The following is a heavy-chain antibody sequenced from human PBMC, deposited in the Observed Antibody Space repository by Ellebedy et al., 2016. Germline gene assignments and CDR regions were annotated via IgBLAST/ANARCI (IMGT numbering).Heavy chain of an antibody. J-gene: IGHJ4*02. CDR1: GFIFSNYV. CDR3: AKDVLTGTEGLRGYTDS. CDR2: ISGSGAST. Sequence: GESLKISXAASGFIFSNYVMSWVRQAPGKGLDWVSVISGSGASTYYADSVKGRFTISRDNSKNTLYLQMNSLRAEDTAVYYCAKDVLTGTEGLRGYTDSWGQGTLVTVSS. D-gene: IGHD1-20*01. V-gene: IGHV3-23*01.